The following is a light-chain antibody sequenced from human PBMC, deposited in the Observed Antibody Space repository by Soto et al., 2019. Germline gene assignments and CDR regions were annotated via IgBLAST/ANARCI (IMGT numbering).Light chain of an antibody. CDR2: AAS. J-gene: IGKJ2*01. CDR3: EQYDTSPYT. Sequence: EVVLTQSPGTLSLSPGERATLSCRASQSINSIYLSWYQQKPGQAPRLLIYAASSREAGIPDRFSGSGSGTDFTLTISRLEPEDFAVYYCEQYDTSPYTFGQGTKLEIK. CDR1: QSINSIY. V-gene: IGKV3-20*01.